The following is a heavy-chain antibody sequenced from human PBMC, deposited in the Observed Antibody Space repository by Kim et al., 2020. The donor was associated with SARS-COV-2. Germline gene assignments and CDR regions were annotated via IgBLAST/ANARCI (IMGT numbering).Heavy chain of an antibody. J-gene: IGHJ6*02. CDR1: GYTFTSYA. Sequence: ASVKVSCKASGYTFTSYAMNWVRQAPGQGLEWMGWINTNTGNPTYAQGFTGRFVFSLDTSVSTAYLQISSLKAEDTAVYYCARVWEDNLWFGELPSNGMDVWGQGTTVTVSS. CDR3: ARVWEDNLWFGELPSNGMDV. CDR2: INTNTGNP. D-gene: IGHD3-10*01. V-gene: IGHV7-4-1*02.